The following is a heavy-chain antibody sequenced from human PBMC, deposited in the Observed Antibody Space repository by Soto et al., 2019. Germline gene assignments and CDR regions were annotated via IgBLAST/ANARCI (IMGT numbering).Heavy chain of an antibody. CDR3: AHSNCSSTSCYGPDFDY. D-gene: IGHD2-2*01. CDR1: GFSLSTSGVS. Sequence: QITLKESGPTLVKPTQTLTLTCTFSGFSLSTSGVSVGWIRQPPGKALGWLALIYWDDDKRYSPSLKSRLTITKDTSKNQVVLTMTNMDPVDTATYYCAHSNCSSTSCYGPDFDYWGQGTLVTVSS. CDR2: IYWDDDK. V-gene: IGHV2-5*02. J-gene: IGHJ4*02.